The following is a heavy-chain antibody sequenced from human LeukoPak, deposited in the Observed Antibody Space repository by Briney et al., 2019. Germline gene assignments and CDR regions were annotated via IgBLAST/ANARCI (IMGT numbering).Heavy chain of an antibody. D-gene: IGHD6-13*01. J-gene: IGHJ6*03. Sequence: GGSLRLSCAASGFTFSSYWMSWVRQAPGKGLEWVANIKQDGSEKYYVDSVKGRFTISRDNAKNSLYLQMNSLRAEDTAVYYCASTAGPAAAGRGLGHYYYYMDVWGKGTTVTVSS. V-gene: IGHV3-7*01. CDR3: ASTAGPAAAGRGLGHYYYYMDV. CDR1: GFTFSSYW. CDR2: IKQDGSEK.